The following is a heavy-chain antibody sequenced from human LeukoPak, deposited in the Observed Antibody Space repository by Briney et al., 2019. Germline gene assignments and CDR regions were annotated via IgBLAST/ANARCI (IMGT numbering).Heavy chain of an antibody. CDR2: ISGSGGST. CDR3: ARKREGATTGIDY. D-gene: IGHD1-26*01. Sequence: GGSLRLSCAASGFTFSSYAMSWVRQAPGKGLEWVSAISGSGGSTYYADSVKGRFTISRDNSKNTLYLQMNSLRAEDTAVYYCARKREGATTGIDYWGQGTLVTVSS. J-gene: IGHJ4*02. CDR1: GFTFSSYA. V-gene: IGHV3-23*01.